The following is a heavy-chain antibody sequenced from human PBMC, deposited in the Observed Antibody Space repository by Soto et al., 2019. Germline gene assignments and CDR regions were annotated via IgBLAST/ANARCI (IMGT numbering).Heavy chain of an antibody. CDR2: ISGSGGST. CDR3: AKRTVGWYFDL. D-gene: IGHD4-17*01. Sequence: PGGSLRLSCAASGFRFEDYAMNWVRQAPGKGLEWVSVISGSGGSTYYADAVKGRFTISRDNSKNTLYLQMNSLRAEDTAVYYCAKRTVGWYFDLWGRGTLVTVSS. J-gene: IGHJ2*01. CDR1: GFRFEDYA. V-gene: IGHV3-23*01.